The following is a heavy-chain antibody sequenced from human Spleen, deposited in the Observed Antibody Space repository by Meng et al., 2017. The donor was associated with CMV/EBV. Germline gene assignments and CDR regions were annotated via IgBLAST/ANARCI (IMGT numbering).Heavy chain of an antibody. J-gene: IGHJ4*02. V-gene: IGHV3-48*01. CDR1: GFTFSSYS. CDR3: AKDLGDGYGADY. D-gene: IGHD5-24*01. CDR2: ISSSSSTI. Sequence: GGSLRLSCAVSGFTFSSYSMNWVRQAPGKGLEWVSYISSSSSTIYYADSVKGRFTISRDNSKYTLSLQMNSLRAEDTAVYYCAKDLGDGYGADYWGQGTLVTVSS.